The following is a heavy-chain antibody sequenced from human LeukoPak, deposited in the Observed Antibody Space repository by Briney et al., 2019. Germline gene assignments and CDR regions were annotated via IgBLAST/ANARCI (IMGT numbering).Heavy chain of an antibody. CDR3: AKVPGGLVVVAATQGGLDY. CDR2: ISGSGGST. CDR1: GFTFSSYA. V-gene: IGHV3-23*01. J-gene: IGHJ4*02. Sequence: GGSLRLSCAASGFTFSSYAMTWVRQPPGKGLEWVSTISGSGGSTYYADSVKGRFTISRDNSKNTLYLQMNSLRAEDTAVYYCAKVPGGLVVVAATQGGLDYWGQGTLVTVSS. D-gene: IGHD2-15*01.